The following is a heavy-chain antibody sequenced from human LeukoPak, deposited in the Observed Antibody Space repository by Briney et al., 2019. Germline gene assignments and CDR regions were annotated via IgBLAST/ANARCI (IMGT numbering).Heavy chain of an antibody. J-gene: IGHJ4*02. V-gene: IGHV3-23*01. CDR1: GFTFSNYA. CDR2: ITASGDGT. CDR3: AKSDHGFWTGYKK. D-gene: IGHD3/OR15-3a*01. Sequence: GGSLRLSCAASGFTFSNYAMSWVRQAPGKGLEWVSAITASGDGTYYADSVKDRFTIYRDNSRNTLYLQMSSPRAGDTAVYYCAKSDHGFWTGYKKWGQGTLVTVSS.